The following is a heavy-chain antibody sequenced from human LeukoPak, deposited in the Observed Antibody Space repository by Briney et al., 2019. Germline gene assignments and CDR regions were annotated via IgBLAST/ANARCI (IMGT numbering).Heavy chain of an antibody. Sequence: PSETLSLTCTVSGYSISSGYFWGWMRQPPGKGLEWIGSIYQSETAHYNPSLKSRVTISVDTSKNQFSLKLRSVMAADTAVYYCARERSGWYGDRMGFNYYYYMDVWGKGTTVTISS. D-gene: IGHD6-19*01. CDR1: GYSISSGYF. V-gene: IGHV4-38-2*02. CDR2: IYQSETA. CDR3: ARERSGWYGDRMGFNYYYYMDV. J-gene: IGHJ6*03.